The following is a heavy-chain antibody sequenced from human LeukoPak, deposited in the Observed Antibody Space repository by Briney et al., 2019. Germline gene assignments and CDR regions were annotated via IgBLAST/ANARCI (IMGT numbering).Heavy chain of an antibody. Sequence: GSLRLSCAASGFTFSNAWMSWVRQAPGKGLEWVGRIKSKTDGGTTDYAAPVKGRFTISRDDSKNTLYLQMNSLKTEDTAVYYCTTTMGYSGYDSGFDYWGQGTLVTVSS. CDR2: IKSKTDGGTT. CDR3: TTTMGYSGYDSGFDY. V-gene: IGHV3-15*01. J-gene: IGHJ4*02. D-gene: IGHD5-12*01. CDR1: GFTFSNAW.